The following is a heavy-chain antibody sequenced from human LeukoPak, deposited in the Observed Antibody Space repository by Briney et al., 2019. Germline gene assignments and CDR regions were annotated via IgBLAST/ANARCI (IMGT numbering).Heavy chain of an antibody. Sequence: SETLSLTCTVSGGSVSNADYYWSWIRHPPGKTLEWIGYIYHTGSNNYKYSLKSRVTISLDTSKNRFSLRLTSMTAADTAIYYCARFDYYDSSARVSAEYFQHWGQGTLVTISS. D-gene: IGHD3-22*01. CDR2: IYHTGSN. CDR1: GGSVSNADYY. J-gene: IGHJ1*01. V-gene: IGHV4-61*08. CDR3: ARFDYYDSSARVSAEYFQH.